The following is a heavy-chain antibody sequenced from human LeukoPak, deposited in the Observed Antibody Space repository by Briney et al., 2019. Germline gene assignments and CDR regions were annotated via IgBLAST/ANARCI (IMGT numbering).Heavy chain of an antibody. J-gene: IGHJ6*02. Sequence: ASVKVSCKVSGYTLTELSMHWVRQAPGKGLEWMGGFDPEDGETIYAQKFQGRVTMTEDTSTDTAYMELSSLRSEGTAVYYCATDSDYYDSSGYYYHYGMDVWGQGTTVTVSS. CDR3: ATDSDYYDSSGYYYHYGMDV. V-gene: IGHV1-24*01. CDR2: FDPEDGET. D-gene: IGHD3-22*01. CDR1: GYTLTELS.